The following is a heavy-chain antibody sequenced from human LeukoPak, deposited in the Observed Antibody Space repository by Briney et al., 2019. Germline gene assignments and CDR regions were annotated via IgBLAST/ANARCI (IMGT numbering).Heavy chain of an antibody. D-gene: IGHD3-9*01. Sequence: GGSLRLSCAASGFTVSSNYMSWVRQAPGKGLEWVSVIYSGGSTYYADSVKGRFTISRDNSKNTLYLQMNSLRAEDTAVYYCARVTALRYFDWLPFDYWGQGTLVTVSS. CDR3: ARVTALRYFDWLPFDY. CDR2: IYSGGST. V-gene: IGHV3-53*01. J-gene: IGHJ4*02. CDR1: GFTVSSNY.